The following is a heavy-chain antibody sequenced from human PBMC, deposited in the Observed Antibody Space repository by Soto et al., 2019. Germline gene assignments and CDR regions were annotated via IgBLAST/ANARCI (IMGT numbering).Heavy chain of an antibody. CDR2: INQDGSTK. Sequence: GGSLRLSCAASGFTFSNYWMTWFRQAPGKGLEWVANINQDGSTKYYLDSVKGRFTISRDNAKSSVYLQMNSVRAEDTAVYYCARIGYSSSSLDYWGQGTPVTVSS. D-gene: IGHD6-6*01. V-gene: IGHV3-7*01. CDR3: ARIGYSSSSLDY. J-gene: IGHJ4*02. CDR1: GFTFSNYW.